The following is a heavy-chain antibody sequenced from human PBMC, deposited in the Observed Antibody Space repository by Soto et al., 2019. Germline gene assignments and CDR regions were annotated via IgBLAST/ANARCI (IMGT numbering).Heavy chain of an antibody. D-gene: IGHD2-8*02. CDR1: GYSFTNYG. V-gene: IGHV1-18*04. Sequence: ASVKVSCKASGYSFTNYGISCVRQAPLQWRDWMGWISGYSGDTNYAHKFQGRVTMTTDTSTSTAYMELRSLRSDDTAVYYCAREEHCTDSSCYRYYYFHYGMDVWGQGTTVTVSS. CDR3: AREEHCTDSSCYRYYYFHYGMDV. CDR2: ISGYSGDT. J-gene: IGHJ6*02.